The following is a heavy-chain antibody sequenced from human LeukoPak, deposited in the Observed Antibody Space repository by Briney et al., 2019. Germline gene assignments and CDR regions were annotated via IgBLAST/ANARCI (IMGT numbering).Heavy chain of an antibody. Sequence: PSETLSLICSVSGVSIKSSYWSWIRQPPGKGLESLGANQYSESINYNPSLKSRVTISVDTSKNQLSLKLSSVTAADTAFYYCARHGHGTYRSTWYSLWGQGTLVTASS. CDR2: NQYSESI. D-gene: IGHD6-13*01. J-gene: IGHJ4*02. V-gene: IGHV4-59*08. CDR1: GVSIKSSY. CDR3: ARHGHGTYRSTWYSL.